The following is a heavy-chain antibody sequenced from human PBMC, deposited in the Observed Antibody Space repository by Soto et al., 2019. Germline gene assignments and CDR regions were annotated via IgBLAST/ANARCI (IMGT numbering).Heavy chain of an antibody. Sequence: ASVKVSCKASGYTFTSYGISWVRQAPGQGLEWMGWISAYNGNTNYAQKLQGRVTMTTDTSTSTAYMELRSLRSDDTAVYYCARDAGNGVCCAYYFDYWGQGTLVTVSS. CDR3: ARDAGNGVCCAYYFDY. CDR1: GYTFTSYG. J-gene: IGHJ4*02. CDR2: ISAYNGNT. V-gene: IGHV1-18*01. D-gene: IGHD2-8*01.